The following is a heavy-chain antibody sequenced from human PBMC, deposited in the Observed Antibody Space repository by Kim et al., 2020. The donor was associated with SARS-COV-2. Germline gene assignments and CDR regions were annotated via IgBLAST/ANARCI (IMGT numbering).Heavy chain of an antibody. Sequence: GGSLRLSCAASGFTFDDYAMHWVRQAPGKGLEWVSGISWNSGSIGYADSVKGRFTISRDNAKNSLYLQMNSLRAEDTALYYCAKDLSSSWSGSDYWGQGTLVTVSS. CDR1: GFTFDDYA. D-gene: IGHD6-13*01. V-gene: IGHV3-9*01. J-gene: IGHJ4*02. CDR2: ISWNSGSI. CDR3: AKDLSSSWSGSDY.